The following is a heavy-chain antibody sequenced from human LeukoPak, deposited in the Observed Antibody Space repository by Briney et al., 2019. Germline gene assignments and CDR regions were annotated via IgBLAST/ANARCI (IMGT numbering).Heavy chain of an antibody. CDR2: INSDGSVT. D-gene: IGHD1-26*01. J-gene: IGHJ4*02. CDR1: GFTFSIYW. V-gene: IGHV3-74*01. Sequence: PGGSLRLSCAASGFTFSIYWMNWIRQAPGKGLVWVSHINSDGSVTGYADSVKGRFTISRDNAKNTLYLQMNSLGAEDTAVYYCARGIVGATDSWGQGTLVTVSS. CDR3: ARGIVGATDS.